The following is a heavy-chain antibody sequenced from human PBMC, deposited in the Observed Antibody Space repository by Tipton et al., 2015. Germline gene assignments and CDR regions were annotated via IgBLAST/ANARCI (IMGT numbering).Heavy chain of an antibody. CDR1: GYSFTSYW. V-gene: IGHV5-51*01. J-gene: IGHJ4*02. CDR3: ARLGREVVFDTKGGDFFVY. D-gene: IGHD2-15*01. Sequence: QLVQSGAEVKKPGESLKISCKGSGYSFTSYWIGWGRQMPGKGLEWMGIIYPGDSDTRYSPSFQGQVTFSADKSISTAYLQWSSLKASDTAIYYCARLGREVVFDTKGGDFFVYCGQGALVPVSS. CDR2: IYPGDSDT.